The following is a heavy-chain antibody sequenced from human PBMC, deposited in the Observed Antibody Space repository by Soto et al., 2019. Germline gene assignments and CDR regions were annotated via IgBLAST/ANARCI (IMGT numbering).Heavy chain of an antibody. V-gene: IGHV3-23*01. J-gene: IGHJ4*02. CDR2: ISGGGDNT. Sequence: EVQLLDSGGGLVQPGGSLRLSCEASGFTFSNYAMNWVRQAPGKGLEWVLGISGGGDNTYYADSVKDRFTISRDNSKNTVFLQMNSLRAEDTAVYYCAKERLARGFDYWGQGTLVTVSS. CDR1: GFTFSNYA. CDR3: AKERLARGFDY.